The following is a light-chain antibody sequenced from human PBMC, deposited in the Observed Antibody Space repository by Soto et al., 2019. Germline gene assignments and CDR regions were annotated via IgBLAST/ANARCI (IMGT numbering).Light chain of an antibody. J-gene: IGLJ2*01. CDR3: ETWDSSTDVV. CDR2: LEGSGSY. V-gene: IGLV4-60*02. CDR1: SGHSSYI. Sequence: QSVLTQSSSASASLGSSVKLTCTLSSGHSSYIIAWHQQQPGKAPRYLMKLEGSGSYNKGSGVPDRFSGSSSGADRYLTISNLQFDDEADYYCETWDSSTDVVFGGGTKLTVL.